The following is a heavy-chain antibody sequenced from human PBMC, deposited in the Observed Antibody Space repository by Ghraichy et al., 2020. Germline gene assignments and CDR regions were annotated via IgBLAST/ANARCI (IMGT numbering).Heavy chain of an antibody. V-gene: IGHV3-53*01. CDR2: IYSGGST. D-gene: IGHD6-13*01. CDR3: ARDRIAAAGRALNWWFDP. J-gene: IGHJ5*02. Sequence: GGSLRLSCAASGFTVSSNYMSWVRQAPGKGLEWVSVIYSGGSTYYADSVKGRFTISRDNSKNTLYLQMNSLRAEDTAVYYCARDRIAAAGRALNWWFDPWGQGTLVTVSS. CDR1: GFTVSSNY.